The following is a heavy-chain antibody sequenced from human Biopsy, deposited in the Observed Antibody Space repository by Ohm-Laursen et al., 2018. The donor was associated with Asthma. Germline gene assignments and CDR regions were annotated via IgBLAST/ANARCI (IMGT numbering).Heavy chain of an antibody. CDR3: ARKAGSCISRTCYSLDF. CDR2: INSVFGTT. J-gene: IGHJ4*02. V-gene: IGHV1-69*13. D-gene: IGHD2-2*01. CDR1: GGTFNTYV. Sequence: ASVKVSCKSLGGTFNTYVIGWVRQAPGQGLEWMGGINSVFGTTTYPQKFQDRVRITADDSTSTVYMELSSLRSEDTAVYYCARKAGSCISRTCYSLDFWGQGTLVTVSS.